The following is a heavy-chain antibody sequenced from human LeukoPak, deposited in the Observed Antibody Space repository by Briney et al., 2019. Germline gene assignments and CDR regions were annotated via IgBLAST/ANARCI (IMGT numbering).Heavy chain of an antibody. CDR1: GFTVSSNY. Sequence: GGSLRLSCAASGFTVSSNYMSWVRQAPGKGLEWVSVIYSGGSTYYADSVKGRFTISRDNSKNTLYLQMNSLRAEDTAVYYCAREEELPNAFDIWDQGTMVTVSS. D-gene: IGHD1-26*01. CDR2: IYSGGST. CDR3: AREEELPNAFDI. J-gene: IGHJ3*02. V-gene: IGHV3-66*01.